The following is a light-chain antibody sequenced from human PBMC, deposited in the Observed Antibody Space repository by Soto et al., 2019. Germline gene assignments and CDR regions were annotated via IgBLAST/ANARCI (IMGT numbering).Light chain of an antibody. CDR2: AAS. Sequence: IQVTQSPSSLSASVGDRVTITCRASQGITSYLAWYQQKPGKAPKLLIYAASALQTGVSSRFSGSGYGTDFALTISSLQPEDFATYFCQQLYSYPLTCGGGTKVEIK. CDR1: QGITSY. CDR3: QQLYSYPLT. J-gene: IGKJ4*01. V-gene: IGKV1-9*01.